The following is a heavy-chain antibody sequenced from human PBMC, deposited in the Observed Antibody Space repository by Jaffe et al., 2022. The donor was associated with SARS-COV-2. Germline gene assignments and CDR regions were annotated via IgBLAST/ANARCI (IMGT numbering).Heavy chain of an antibody. Sequence: EVQLVESGGGLVKPGGSLRLSCAASGFTFSSYSMNWVRQAPGKGLEWVSSISSSSSYIYYADSVKGRFTISRDNAKNSLYLQMNSLRAEDTAVYYCARDSCSGGSCYQVIWGQGTLVTVSS. CDR2: ISSSSSYI. CDR1: GFTFSSYS. V-gene: IGHV3-21*01. J-gene: IGHJ4*02. D-gene: IGHD2-15*01. CDR3: ARDSCSGGSCYQVI.